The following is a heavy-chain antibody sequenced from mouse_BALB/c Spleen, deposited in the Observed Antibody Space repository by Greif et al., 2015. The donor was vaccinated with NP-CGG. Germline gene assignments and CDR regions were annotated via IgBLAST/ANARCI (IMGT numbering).Heavy chain of an antibody. V-gene: IGHV1-9*01. Sequence: QVQLQQSGAELMKPGASVKISCKATGYTFSSYWIEWVKQRPGHGLEWIGEILPGSGSTNYNEKFKGKATFTADTSSNTAYMQLSSLTSEDSAVYYCARRGGNAYAMDYWGQGTSVTVSS. CDR2: ILPGSGST. CDR1: GYTFSSYW. D-gene: IGHD1-1*02. J-gene: IGHJ4*01. CDR3: ARRGGNAYAMDY.